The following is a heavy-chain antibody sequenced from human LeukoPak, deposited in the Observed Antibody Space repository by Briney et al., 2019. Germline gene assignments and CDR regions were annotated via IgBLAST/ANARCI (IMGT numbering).Heavy chain of an antibody. D-gene: IGHD2-2*01. CDR2: ITWSGGTM. Sequence: GGSLRLSCAASGFTFVDPAMHWVRQAPGKGLEWVSGITWSGGTMGYADSVKGRFTISRDNTKNSLFLQMNSLRVEDTAVYYCEKDMLSHCGTNCYGPFDIWGQGTMVTVST. J-gene: IGHJ3*02. V-gene: IGHV3-9*01. CDR1: GFTFVDPA. CDR3: EKDMLSHCGTNCYGPFDI.